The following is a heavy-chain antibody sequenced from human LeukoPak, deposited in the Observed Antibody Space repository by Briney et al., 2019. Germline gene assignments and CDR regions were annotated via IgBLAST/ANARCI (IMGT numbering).Heavy chain of an antibody. Sequence: NASQTLSLTCTVSGGSISSGGYSWSWLRQHPGKGLEWIGYIYYSGSTYYNPSLKSRVTISVDTSKNQFSLKLSSVTAADTAVYYCAREGIGAVSDYWGQGTLVTVSS. V-gene: IGHV4-31*03. CDR1: GGSISSGGYS. CDR2: IYYSGST. J-gene: IGHJ4*02. CDR3: AREGIGAVSDY. D-gene: IGHD6-25*01.